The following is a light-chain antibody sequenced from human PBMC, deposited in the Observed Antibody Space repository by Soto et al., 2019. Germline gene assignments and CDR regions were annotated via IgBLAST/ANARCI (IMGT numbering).Light chain of an antibody. CDR3: QQSYSTLST. V-gene: IGKV1-39*01. CDR2: AAS. J-gene: IGKJ3*01. Sequence: DIQMTQSPSSLSASVGDRVTITCRASQSISSYLNWYQQKPGKAPKLLIYAASSLQSGVPSRFSGSGSGTDFTLTISSLQPEDFATDYCQQSYSTLSTFGPGTKVDIK. CDR1: QSISSY.